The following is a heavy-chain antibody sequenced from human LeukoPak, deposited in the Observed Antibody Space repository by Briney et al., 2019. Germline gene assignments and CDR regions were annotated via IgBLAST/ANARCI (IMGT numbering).Heavy chain of an antibody. CDR3: ARDFNLDFDY. Sequence: GGSLRLSCEASGFTFSSYSMNWVRQAPGKGLEWLSSISGSSNYIYYADSVKGRFTIFRDNAKNSLYLQMDSLRAEDTAFYYCARDFNLDFDYWGQGILVAVSS. D-gene: IGHD1-20*01. J-gene: IGHJ4*02. CDR1: GFTFSSYS. V-gene: IGHV3-21*01. CDR2: ISGSSNYI.